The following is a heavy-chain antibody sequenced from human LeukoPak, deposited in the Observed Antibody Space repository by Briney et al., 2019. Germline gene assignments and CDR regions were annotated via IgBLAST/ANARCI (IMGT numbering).Heavy chain of an antibody. V-gene: IGHV4-59*01. CDR3: ARALELGGAFDI. CDR1: GGSISSYY. D-gene: IGHD6-13*01. Sequence: SETLSLTCTVSGGSISSYYWSWIRQPPGKGLEWIGYIYYSGSTNYNPSLKSRVTVSVDTSKNQFSLKLSSVTAADTAVYYCARALELGGAFDIWGQGTMVTVSS. J-gene: IGHJ3*02. CDR2: IYYSGST.